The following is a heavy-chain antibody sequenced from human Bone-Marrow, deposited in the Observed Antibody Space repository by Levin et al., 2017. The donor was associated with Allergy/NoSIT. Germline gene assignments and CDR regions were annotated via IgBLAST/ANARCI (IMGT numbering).Heavy chain of an antibody. CDR2: ITKSSSTI. V-gene: IGHV3-48*02. CDR1: GFTFSSYS. CDR3: ASWTQGGDDMLTS. Sequence: GGSLRLSCAASGFTFSSYSMNWVRQAPGKGLEWVAYITKSSSTIYYADSVKGRFTISRDNAKNSLFLQMNSLRDEDTAVYYCASWTQGGDDMLTSWGQGTLVSVSS. D-gene: IGHD3-9*01. J-gene: IGHJ5*02.